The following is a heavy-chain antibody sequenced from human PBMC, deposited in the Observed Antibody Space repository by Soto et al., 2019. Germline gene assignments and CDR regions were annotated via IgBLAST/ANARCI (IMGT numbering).Heavy chain of an antibody. CDR1: GGTFRTYT. CDR3: ARVNHPVVVPAAPEVGAFDI. V-gene: IGHV1-69*02. D-gene: IGHD2-15*01. Sequence: QVQLVQSGGEVKKPGSSVKVSCSVSGGTFRTYTFSWVRQAPGQGLEWMGSIIPLLGITNYAQKFQGRVTIIADKSTNTAYLELSSLTSEDTAIFNCARVNHPVVVPAAPEVGAFDIWGQGTMVIVSS. CDR2: IIPLLGIT. J-gene: IGHJ3*02.